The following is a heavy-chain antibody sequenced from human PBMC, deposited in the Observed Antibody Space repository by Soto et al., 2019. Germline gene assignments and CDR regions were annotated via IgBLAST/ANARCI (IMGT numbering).Heavy chain of an antibody. CDR2: ISSSSSYI. CDR1: GFTFSSYS. J-gene: IGHJ3*02. V-gene: IGHV3-21*01. CDR3: ARGGRSEAFDI. Sequence: GGSLRLSCAASGFTFSSYSMNWVRQAPGKGLEWVSSISSSSSYIYYADSVKGRFTISRDNAKNSLYLQMNSLRAEDTAVYYCARGGRSEAFDIWGQGTMVTVSS.